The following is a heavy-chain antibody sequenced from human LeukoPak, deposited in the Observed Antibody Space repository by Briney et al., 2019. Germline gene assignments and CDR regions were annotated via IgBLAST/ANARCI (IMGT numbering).Heavy chain of an antibody. J-gene: IGHJ4*02. CDR1: GFTFSSYG. CDR2: ISYDGSNK. Sequence: GGSLRLSCAASGFTFSSYGMHWVRQAPGKGLEWVAVISYDGSNKYYADSVKGRFTISRDNSKNTLYLQMNSLRAEDTAVYYCARARDYYGSGSYYGYWGQGTLVTVSS. D-gene: IGHD3-10*01. CDR3: ARARDYYGSGSYYGY. V-gene: IGHV3-30*03.